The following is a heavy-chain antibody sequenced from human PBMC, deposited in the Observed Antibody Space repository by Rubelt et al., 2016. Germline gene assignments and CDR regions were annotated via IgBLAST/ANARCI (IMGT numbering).Heavy chain of an antibody. D-gene: IGHD1-14*01. J-gene: IGHJ4*02. CDR2: IYYSGST. CDR1: SGSISSYY. Sequence: QVQLQQWGAGLLKPSETLSLTCTVSSGSISSYYWSWIRQPPGKGLEWIGYIYYSGSTHYNPSLKSRVTISVDTSKNQFSRSLSAVTAADTAVYYCAASTARLTTDFDYWGQGTLVTVSS. CDR3: AASTARLTTDFDY. V-gene: IGHV4-59*08.